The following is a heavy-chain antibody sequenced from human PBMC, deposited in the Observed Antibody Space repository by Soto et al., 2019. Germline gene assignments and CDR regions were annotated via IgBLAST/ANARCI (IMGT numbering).Heavy chain of an antibody. J-gene: IGHJ4*02. V-gene: IGHV1-69*01. D-gene: IGHD3-22*01. CDR3: ARGWGYDSNDYYYAY. CDR1: GGTFSRHA. Sequence: QVQLVQSGAEVRKPGSSVKVSCKASGGTFSRHAISWVRQAPGQGLEWMGGIIPIFGTANHAQKFQSRVTIIGDESTSTVYMELSSLRSEDTAMYYCARGWGYDSNDYYYAYWGQGTLVIVSS. CDR2: IIPIFGTA.